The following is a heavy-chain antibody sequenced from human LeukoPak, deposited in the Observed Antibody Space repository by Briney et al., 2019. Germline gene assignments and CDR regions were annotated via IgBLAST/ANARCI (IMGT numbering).Heavy chain of an antibody. D-gene: IGHD4-23*01. CDR3: ARGLRWPYYYYYMDV. J-gene: IGHJ6*03. CDR1: GGSLSGYY. Sequence: PSETLSLTCGVYGGSLSGYYWTWIRQPPGKGLEWIGEMHHSRGTNYNPSLKSRVTISGDTSRNQFSLNLRSVTAADTAVYYCARGLRWPYYYYYMDVWGKGTTVTVSS. V-gene: IGHV4-34*01. CDR2: MHHSRGT.